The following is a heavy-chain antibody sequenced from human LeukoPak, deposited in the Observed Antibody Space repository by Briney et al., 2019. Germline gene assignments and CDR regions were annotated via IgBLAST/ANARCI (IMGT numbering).Heavy chain of an antibody. Sequence: SETLSLTCAVSGGSISSGGYSWSWIRQPPGKGLEWIGYIYHSGSTYYNPSLKSRVTISVDTSKNQFSLKLSSVTAADTAVYYCARGSGRDGYNLDYWGQGTLVTVSS. CDR2: IYHSGST. CDR1: GGSISSGGYS. D-gene: IGHD5-24*01. CDR3: ARGSGRDGYNLDY. V-gene: IGHV4-30-2*01. J-gene: IGHJ4*02.